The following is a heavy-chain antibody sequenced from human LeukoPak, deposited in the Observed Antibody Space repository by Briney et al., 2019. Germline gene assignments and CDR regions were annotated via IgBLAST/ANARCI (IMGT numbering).Heavy chain of an antibody. CDR3: AKSQLVAGHFDY. CDR2: ISGSGGST. D-gene: IGHD6-13*01. CDR1: GCTFSSYA. Sequence: GGSLRLSCAASGCTFSSYAMSWVRQAPGKGLEWVSAISGSGGSTYYADSVKGRFTISRDNSKNTLYLQMNSLRAEDTAVYYCAKSQLVAGHFDYWGQGTLVTVSS. J-gene: IGHJ4*02. V-gene: IGHV3-23*01.